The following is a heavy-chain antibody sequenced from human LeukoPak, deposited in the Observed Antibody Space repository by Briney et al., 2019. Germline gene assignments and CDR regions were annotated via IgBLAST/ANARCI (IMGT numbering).Heavy chain of an antibody. J-gene: IGHJ4*02. V-gene: IGHV4-59*11. Sequence: SETLSLTCTVSGGSISSHYWSWIRQPPGKGLEWIGYIYYSGSTNYNPSLKSRVTISVDTSKNQFSLKLSSVTAADTAVYYCARTELYSSTSCSFDYWGQGTLVTVPS. D-gene: IGHD2-2*01. CDR3: ARTELYSSTSCSFDY. CDR2: IYYSGST. CDR1: GGSISSHY.